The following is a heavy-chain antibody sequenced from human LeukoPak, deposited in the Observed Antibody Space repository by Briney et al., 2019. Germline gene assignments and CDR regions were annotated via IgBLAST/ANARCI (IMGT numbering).Heavy chain of an antibody. J-gene: IGHJ4*02. CDR3: ARQLYYGSGKDY. V-gene: IGHV3-11*01. D-gene: IGHD3-10*01. Sequence: PGGSLRLSCAASGFTFGNYYMSWIRQAPGKGLEWFSYISSSGNTKYYADSVKGRFTISRDNAKNSLYLQMNSLRAEDTAVYYCARQLYYGSGKDYWGQGTLVTVSS. CDR1: GFTFGNYY. CDR2: ISSSGNTK.